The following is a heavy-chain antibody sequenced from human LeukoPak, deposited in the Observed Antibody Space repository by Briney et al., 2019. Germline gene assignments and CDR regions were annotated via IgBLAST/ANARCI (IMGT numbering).Heavy chain of an antibody. CDR2: ISGSGGST. V-gene: IGHV3-23*01. D-gene: IGHD3-10*01. CDR3: AKGPYYYGSGSSDY. CDR1: GFTFSSYA. J-gene: IGHJ4*02. Sequence: GGSLRLSCAASGFTFSSYAMSWVRQAPGKGLEWVSAISGSGGSTYYADSVKGRFTISRDNSKNTLYLQMNSLRAEDTAVYYCAKGPYYYGSGSSDYWGQGTLVTVSS.